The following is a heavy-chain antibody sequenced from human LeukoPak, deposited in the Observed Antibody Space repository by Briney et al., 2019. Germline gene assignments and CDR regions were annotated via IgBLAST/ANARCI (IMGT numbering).Heavy chain of an antibody. Sequence: AESLKISCKGSGYSFTYWIGWVRQMPGKGLEWMGIIYSGDSHTKYSPSFQGRVTISADKSISTAYLQWSSLEASDTAMYYCASARHGDYVWDYWGQGTLVTVSS. CDR3: ASARHGDYVWDY. CDR2: IYSGDSHT. V-gene: IGHV5-51*01. J-gene: IGHJ4*02. D-gene: IGHD4-17*01. CDR1: GYSFTYW.